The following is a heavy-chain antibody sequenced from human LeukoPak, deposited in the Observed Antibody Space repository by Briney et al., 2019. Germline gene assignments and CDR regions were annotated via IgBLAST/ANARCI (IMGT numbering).Heavy chain of an antibody. V-gene: IGHV3-23*01. J-gene: IGHJ4*02. CDR3: AKDGFRGSSGWSTLFDY. Sequence: GGSLRLSCAASGFTFSSYGMSWVRQAPGKGLEWVSAISGSGGSTYYADSVKGRFTISRDNSKNTLYLQMNSLRAEDTAVYYCAKDGFRGSSGWSTLFDYWGQGTLVAVSS. CDR2: ISGSGGST. CDR1: GFTFSSYG. D-gene: IGHD6-19*01.